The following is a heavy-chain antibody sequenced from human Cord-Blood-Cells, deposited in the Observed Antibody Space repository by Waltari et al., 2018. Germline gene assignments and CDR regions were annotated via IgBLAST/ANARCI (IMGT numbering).Heavy chain of an antibody. J-gene: IGHJ3*02. CDR1: GLTVGSNY. Sequence: EVQLVESGGGLVHPGGSLRLSCATSGLTVGSNYMSGVRQPPWKGLEWVSVIYSGGSTYYADSVKGRFTISRDNSKNTLYLQMNSLRAEDTAVYYCARDQRHYDSSGYYAFDIWGQGTMVTVSS. D-gene: IGHD3-22*01. V-gene: IGHV3-53*01. CDR3: ARDQRHYDSSGYYAFDI. CDR2: IYSGGST.